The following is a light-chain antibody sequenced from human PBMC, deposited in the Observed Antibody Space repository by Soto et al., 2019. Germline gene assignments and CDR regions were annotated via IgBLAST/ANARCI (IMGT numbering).Light chain of an antibody. CDR1: QSVYSS. CDR2: DAS. V-gene: IGKV1-5*01. Sequence: DIQMTQSPSTLSASVGDRDTITCRASQSVYSSLAWFQQKPGGAPKLLIYDASSLESGVPSRFSGSGSGTEFTLTITSLQPDDFATYYCQQYNSYWTFGQGTKVDIK. CDR3: QQYNSYWT. J-gene: IGKJ1*01.